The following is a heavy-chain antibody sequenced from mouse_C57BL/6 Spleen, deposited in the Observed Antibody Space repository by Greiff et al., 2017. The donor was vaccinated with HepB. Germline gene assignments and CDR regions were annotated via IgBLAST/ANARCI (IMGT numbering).Heavy chain of an antibody. Sequence: EVQLVESGPELVKPGASVKIPCKASGYTFTDYNMDWVKQSHGKSLEWIGDINPNNGGTIYNQKFKGKATLTVDKSSSTAYMELRSLTSEDTAVYYCARRRYDGYYWYFDVWGTGTTVTVSS. CDR3: ARRRYDGYYWYFDV. CDR2: INPNNGGT. CDR1: GYTFTDYN. J-gene: IGHJ1*03. D-gene: IGHD2-3*01. V-gene: IGHV1-18*01.